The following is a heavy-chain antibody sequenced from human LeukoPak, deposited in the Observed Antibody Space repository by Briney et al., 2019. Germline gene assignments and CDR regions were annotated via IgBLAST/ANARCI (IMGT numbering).Heavy chain of an antibody. Sequence: PSETLSLTCTVSGGSISTSYWSWIRLPAGKGMELIGRIYTSGSTNYNPSLKSRVTMSVDTSKNQFSLKLSSVTAADTAVYYCARVTYFDWLLFSFDYWGQGTLVTVSS. CDR2: IYTSGST. CDR3: ARVTYFDWLLFSFDY. J-gene: IGHJ4*02. D-gene: IGHD3-9*01. CDR1: GGSISTSY. V-gene: IGHV4-4*07.